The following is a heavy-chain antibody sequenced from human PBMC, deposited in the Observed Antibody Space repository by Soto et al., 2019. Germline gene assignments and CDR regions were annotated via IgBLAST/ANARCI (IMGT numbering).Heavy chain of an antibody. D-gene: IGHD6-13*01. CDR2: INAHSGGT. CDR3: AKDVTRQAAYWLDH. Sequence: ASVKVSCKASGFSFTDYSIHWLRQAPGQGLEWMGWINAHSGGTEYAQKFQGRVTLTRDTSIATAYRTLTSLTSDDTAPYYCAKDVTRQAAYWLDHWGQGTQVTVSS. CDR1: GFSFTDYS. V-gene: IGHV1-2*02. J-gene: IGHJ5*02.